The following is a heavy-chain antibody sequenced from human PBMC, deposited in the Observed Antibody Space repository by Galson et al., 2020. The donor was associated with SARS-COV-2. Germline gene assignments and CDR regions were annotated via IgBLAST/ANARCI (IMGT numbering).Heavy chain of an antibody. CDR3: ARDRAGYYKYFDY. Sequence: SETLSLTCTVSGGSISSTDYYWSWIRQPPGKGLECIGYIYDSGSTYYNPSLKSTATISVDTSTNQFSLTLSTVTAADTAVYYCARDRAGYYKYFDYWGQGTLVTVSS. D-gene: IGHD3-9*01. J-gene: IGHJ4*02. V-gene: IGHV4-30-4*01. CDR1: GGSISSTDYY. CDR2: IYDSGST.